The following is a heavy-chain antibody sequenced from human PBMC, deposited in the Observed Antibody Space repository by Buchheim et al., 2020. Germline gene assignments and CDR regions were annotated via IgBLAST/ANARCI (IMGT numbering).Heavy chain of an antibody. CDR2: ISSSSSYI. V-gene: IGHV3-21*01. J-gene: IGHJ6*02. CDR3: ARDPPTYYDFWSGYYPYYYGMDV. D-gene: IGHD3-3*01. CDR1: GFTFSSYS. Sequence: EVQLVESGGGLVKPGGSLRLSCAASGFTFSSYSMNWVRQAPGKGLEWVSSISSSSSYIYYADSVKGRFTISRDNAKHSLYLQMNSLRAEDTAVYYCARDPPTYYDFWSGYYPYYYGMDVWGQGTT.